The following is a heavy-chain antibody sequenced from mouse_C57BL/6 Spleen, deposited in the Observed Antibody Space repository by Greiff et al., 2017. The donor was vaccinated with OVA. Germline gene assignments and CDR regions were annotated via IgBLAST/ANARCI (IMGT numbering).Heavy chain of an antibody. CDR2: ISDGGSYT. Sequence: EVHLVESGGGLVKPGGSLKLSCAASGFTFSSYAMSWVRQTPEKRLEWVATISDGGSYTYYPDNVKGRFTISRDNAKNNLYLQMSHLKSEDTAMXYCARDRLGNYFDYWGQGTTLTVSS. CDR1: GFTFSSYA. D-gene: IGHD4-1*01. J-gene: IGHJ2*01. V-gene: IGHV5-4*01. CDR3: ARDRLGNYFDY.